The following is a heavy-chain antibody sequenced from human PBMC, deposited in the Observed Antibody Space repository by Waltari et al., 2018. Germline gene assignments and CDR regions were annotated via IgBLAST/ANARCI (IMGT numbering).Heavy chain of an antibody. CDR2: INHSGST. J-gene: IGHJ4*02. V-gene: IGHV4-34*01. D-gene: IGHD4-17*01. CDR1: GGSFSGYY. Sequence: QVQLQQWGAGLLKPSETLSLTCAVYGGSFSGYYWSWIRQPPGKGLEWIGEINHSGSTNYNPSLKSRVTISVDTSKNQFSLKLSSVTAADTAVYYCARGTLRRLPFDYWGQGTLVTVSS. CDR3: ARGTLRRLPFDY.